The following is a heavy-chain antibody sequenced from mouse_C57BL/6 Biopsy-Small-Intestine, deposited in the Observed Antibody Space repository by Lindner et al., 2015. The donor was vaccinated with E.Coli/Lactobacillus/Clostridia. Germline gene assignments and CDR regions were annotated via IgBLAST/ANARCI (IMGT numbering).Heavy chain of an antibody. CDR2: ISSGGSYT. V-gene: IGHV5-6*01. CDR3: TRPEVSHFDY. D-gene: IGHD6-2*01. CDR1: GFTFSTYG. J-gene: IGHJ2*01. Sequence: VQLQESGGDLVKPGGSLKLSCAASGFTFSTYGMSWVRQTPDKRLEWVATISSGGSYTYYAESVKGRFTISRDDSKSSVYLQMNSLRAEDTGIYYCTRPEVSHFDYWGQGTTLTVSS.